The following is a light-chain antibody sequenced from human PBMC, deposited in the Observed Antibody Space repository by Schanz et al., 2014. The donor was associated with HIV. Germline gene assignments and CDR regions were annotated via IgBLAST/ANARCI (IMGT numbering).Light chain of an antibody. Sequence: DIQMTQSPSSLSASVGDRVTITCRASQSISSYLNWYQQKPGKAPKLLIYGESSLQSGVPSRFSGSGSGTDFTLTISNLQPEDFATYYCQHYNGYPLTFGGGTKVEI. CDR1: QSISSY. V-gene: IGKV1-39*01. CDR2: GES. CDR3: QHYNGYPLT. J-gene: IGKJ4*01.